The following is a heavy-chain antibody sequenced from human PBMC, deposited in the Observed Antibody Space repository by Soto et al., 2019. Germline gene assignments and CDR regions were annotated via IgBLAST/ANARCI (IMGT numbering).Heavy chain of an antibody. Sequence: SETLSLTCTVSGGSISSYYWSWIRQPPGKGLEWIGYIYYSGSTNYNPSLKSRVTISVDTSKNQFSLKLSSVTAADTAVYYCARVDTAMKLKYYFDYWGQGTLVTVSS. CDR2: IYYSGST. V-gene: IGHV4-59*01. J-gene: IGHJ4*02. D-gene: IGHD5-18*01. CDR1: GGSISSYY. CDR3: ARVDTAMKLKYYFDY.